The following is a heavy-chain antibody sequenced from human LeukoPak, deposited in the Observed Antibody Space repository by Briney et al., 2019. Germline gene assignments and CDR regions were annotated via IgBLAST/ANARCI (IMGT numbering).Heavy chain of an antibody. CDR3: ARAYGSGSYYYGKHGPWFDP. Sequence: ASVKVSCKASGYTFTSYYMHWVRQAPGQGLEWMGIINPSGGSTSYAQKFQGRVTMTRDMSTSTVYMELSSLRSEDTAVYYCARAYGSGSYYYGKHGPWFDPWGQGTLVTVSS. CDR1: GYTFTSYY. V-gene: IGHV1-46*01. CDR2: INPSGGST. J-gene: IGHJ5*02. D-gene: IGHD3-10*01.